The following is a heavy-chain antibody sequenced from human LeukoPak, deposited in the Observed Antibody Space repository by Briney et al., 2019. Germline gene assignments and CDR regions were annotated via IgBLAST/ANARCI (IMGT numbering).Heavy chain of an antibody. CDR1: GGSFSGYY. Sequence: SETLSLTCAVYGGSFSGYYWSWIRQPPGKGLEWIGEINHSGSTNYNPSLKSRVTISVDTSKNQFSLKLSSVTAADTAVCYCALRISRIGAFDIWGQGTMVTVSS. D-gene: IGHD2/OR15-2a*01. V-gene: IGHV4-34*01. CDR3: ALRISRIGAFDI. J-gene: IGHJ3*02. CDR2: INHSGST.